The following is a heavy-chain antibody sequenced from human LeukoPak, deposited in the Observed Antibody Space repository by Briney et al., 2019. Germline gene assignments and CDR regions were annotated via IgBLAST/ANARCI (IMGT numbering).Heavy chain of an antibody. D-gene: IGHD2-8*01. CDR2: IESDGTGA. J-gene: IGHJ4*02. CDR1: VFTFSSDR. Sequence: PPGGSLRLSCIASVFTFSSDRMHWVRQVPGKGLVWVSRIESDGTGAVYADAVEGRFTISRDNAKNMLYLQMNSLRAEDTAVYYCVRGGFNGNWGQGTLVTVSS. V-gene: IGHV3-74*03. CDR3: VRGGFNGN.